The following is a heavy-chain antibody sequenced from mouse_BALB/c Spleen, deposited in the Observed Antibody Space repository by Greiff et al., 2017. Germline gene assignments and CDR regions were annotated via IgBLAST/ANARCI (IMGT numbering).Heavy chain of an antibody. V-gene: IGHV3-2*02. D-gene: IGHD1-1*01. J-gene: IGHJ4*01. Sequence: DVQLQESGPGLVKPSQSLSLTCTVTGYSITSDYAWNWIRQFPGNKLEWMGYISYSGSTSYNPSLKSRISITRDTSKNQFFLQLNSVTTEDTATYYCARDSSYVGAMDYWGQGTSVTVSS. CDR1: GYSITSDYA. CDR2: ISYSGST. CDR3: ARDSSYVGAMDY.